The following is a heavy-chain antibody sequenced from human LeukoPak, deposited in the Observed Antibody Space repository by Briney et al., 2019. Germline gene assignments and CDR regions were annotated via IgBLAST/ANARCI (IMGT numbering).Heavy chain of an antibody. CDR3: ARRGGYDFSYDY. J-gene: IGHJ4*02. D-gene: IGHD5-12*01. V-gene: IGHV4-39*01. Sequence: SETLSLTCTVSGGSISSNIYCWGCPPQPHGKGLEWIGDIYDSGSTYYNPSLKSRVTISVDTSKNQFSLKLSSVTTADTAVYYCARRGGYDFSYDYWGQGILVTVSS. CDR2: IYDSGST. CDR1: GGSISSNIYC.